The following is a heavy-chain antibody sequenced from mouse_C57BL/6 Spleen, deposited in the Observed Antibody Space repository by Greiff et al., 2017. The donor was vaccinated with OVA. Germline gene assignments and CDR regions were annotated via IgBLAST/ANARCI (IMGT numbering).Heavy chain of an antibody. CDR1: GFTFSSYG. J-gene: IGHJ2*01. CDR3: ARHYSNGDYFDY. D-gene: IGHD2-5*01. V-gene: IGHV5-6*01. Sequence: VKLVESGGDLVKPGGSLKLSCAASGFTFSSYGMSWVRQTPDKRLEWVATISSGGSYTYYPDSVKGRFTISRDNAKNTLYLQMSSLKSEDTAMYYCARHYSNGDYFDYWGQGTTLTVSS. CDR2: ISSGGSYT.